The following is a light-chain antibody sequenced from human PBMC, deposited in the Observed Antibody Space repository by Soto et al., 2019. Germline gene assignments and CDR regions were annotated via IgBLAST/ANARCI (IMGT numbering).Light chain of an antibody. CDR3: CSYGFAGSDYLV. V-gene: IGLV2-8*01. Sequence: QSALTQPPSASGSPGQSVTISCTGASSDVGGNYYVSWYQHHPGKVPKLMIFEVNKRPSGVPHRFSGSKSGNTASLTVSGLQAEDEADYYCCSYGFAGSDYLVFGGGTKLTVL. CDR2: EVN. J-gene: IGLJ3*02. CDR1: SSDVGGNYY.